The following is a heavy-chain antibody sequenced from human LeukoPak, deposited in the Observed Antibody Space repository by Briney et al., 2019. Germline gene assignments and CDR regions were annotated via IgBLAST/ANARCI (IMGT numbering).Heavy chain of an antibody. Sequence: PGGSLRLSCAASGFTFSSYEMNWVRQAPGKGLEWVSYISSSGSTIYYADSVKGQFTISRDNAKNSLYLQMNSLRAEDTAVYYCARDRENDSSAPELDYWGQGTLVTVSS. D-gene: IGHD3-22*01. CDR1: GFTFSSYE. CDR2: ISSSGSTI. CDR3: ARDRENDSSAPELDY. V-gene: IGHV3-48*03. J-gene: IGHJ4*02.